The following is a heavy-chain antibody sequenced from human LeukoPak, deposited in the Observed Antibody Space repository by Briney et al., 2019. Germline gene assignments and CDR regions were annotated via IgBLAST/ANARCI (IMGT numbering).Heavy chain of an antibody. D-gene: IGHD1-7*01. CDR1: GYTFTGYY. J-gene: IGHJ4*02. Sequence: ASVKVSCKASGYTFTGYYMHWVRQAPGQGLEWMGWINPNSGGTNYAQKFQGRVTMTRDTSISTAYMELTRLTSADTAVYYCARVSETELWFDYWGQGTLVTVSS. CDR3: ARVSETELWFDY. CDR2: INPNSGGT. V-gene: IGHV1-2*02.